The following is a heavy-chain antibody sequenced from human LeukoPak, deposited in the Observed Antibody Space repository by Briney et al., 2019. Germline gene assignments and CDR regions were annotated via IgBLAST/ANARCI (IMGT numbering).Heavy chain of an antibody. CDR2: IYHSGNT. J-gene: IGHJ4*02. Sequence: SRTLSLTCAVSGGSISSSHWWSWVRQPPGKGLQWIGEIYHSGNTNYNPSLKSQLTISVDESKNHFSLKLSSVTAADTAVYYCARGVYSYGYFDYWGQGTLVTVSS. CDR3: ARGVYSYGYFDY. V-gene: IGHV4-4*02. D-gene: IGHD5-18*01. CDR1: GGSISSSHW.